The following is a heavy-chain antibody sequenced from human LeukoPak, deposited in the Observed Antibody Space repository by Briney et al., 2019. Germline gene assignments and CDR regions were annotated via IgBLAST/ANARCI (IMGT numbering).Heavy chain of an antibody. V-gene: IGHV3-9*01. CDR2: ISWNSGSI. J-gene: IGHJ4*02. D-gene: IGHD3-22*01. Sequence: GGSLRLSCAASGFTFDDYAMHWVRQAPGKGLEWVSGISWNSGSIGYADSVKGRFTISRDDAKNSLYLQMNSLRAEDTALYYCAKKAVSDSPFTMIVESPTYFDYWGQGTLVTVSS. CDR1: GFTFDDYA. CDR3: AKKAVSDSPFTMIVESPTYFDY.